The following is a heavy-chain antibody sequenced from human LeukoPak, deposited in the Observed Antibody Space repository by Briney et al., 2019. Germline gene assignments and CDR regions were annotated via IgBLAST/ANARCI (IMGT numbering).Heavy chain of an antibody. V-gene: IGHV3-33*01. CDR3: ARDLRVDTAMIL. J-gene: IGHJ4*02. CDR2: IYYDGSNQ. D-gene: IGHD5-18*01. Sequence: PGGSLRLSCVVSGLRFRNYGMHWVRQAPGKGLEWVAVIYYDGSNQYYADSVKGRFTVSRDNAKNTLYLQMDSLRAEDTAVYYCARDLRVDTAMILWGQGTLVTVSS. CDR1: GLRFRNYG.